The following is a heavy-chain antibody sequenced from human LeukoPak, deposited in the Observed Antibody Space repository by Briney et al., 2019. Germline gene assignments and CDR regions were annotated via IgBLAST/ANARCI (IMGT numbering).Heavy chain of an antibody. D-gene: IGHD5-24*01. CDR3: ATDGDGYKKHFDY. V-gene: IGHV3-33*01. J-gene: IGHJ4*02. CDR2: IWYDGSNK. CDR1: GFTFSSYG. Sequence: GGSLRLSXAASGFTFSSYGMHWVRQAPGKGLEWVAVIWYDGSNKYYADSVKGRFTISRDNSKNTLYLQMNSLRAEDTAVYYCATDGDGYKKHFDYWGQGTLVTVSS.